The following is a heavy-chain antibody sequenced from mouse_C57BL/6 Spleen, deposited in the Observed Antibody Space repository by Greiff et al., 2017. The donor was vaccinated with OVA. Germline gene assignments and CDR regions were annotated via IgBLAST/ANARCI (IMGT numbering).Heavy chain of an antibody. CDR3: ARDGRITTVVAPFAY. Sequence: DVQLQESGGGLVKPGGSLKLSCAASGFTFSSYAMSWVRQTPEKRLEWVATISDGGSYTYYPDNVKGRFTISRDNAKNNLYLQMSHLKSEDTAMYYWARDGRITTVVAPFAYWGQGTLVTVSA. D-gene: IGHD1-1*01. CDR1: GFTFSSYA. V-gene: IGHV5-4*01. J-gene: IGHJ3*01. CDR2: ISDGGSYT.